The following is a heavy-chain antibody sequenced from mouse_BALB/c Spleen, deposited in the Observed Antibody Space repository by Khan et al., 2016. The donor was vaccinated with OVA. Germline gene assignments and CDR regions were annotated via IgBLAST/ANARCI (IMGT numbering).Heavy chain of an antibody. D-gene: IGHD4-1*01. Sequence: VRLQQSGPELGKPGASVKMSCKPSGYIFTNYVLHWVKQKPGQGLEWIGYINPYNGGTKYNEKFKGKATLASDKSSITAYLELSSLTSEDSAVYYWARGNWQSYYFDYWGQGTTLTLSS. CDR2: INPYNGGT. CDR3: ARGNWQSYYFDY. J-gene: IGHJ2*01. V-gene: IGHV1S136*01. CDR1: GYIFTNYV.